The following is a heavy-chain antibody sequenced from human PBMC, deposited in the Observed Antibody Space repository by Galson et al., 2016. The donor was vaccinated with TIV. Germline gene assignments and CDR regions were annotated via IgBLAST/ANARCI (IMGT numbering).Heavy chain of an antibody. Sequence: SLRLSCAASGFTFSSFAVSWVRQAPGKGLEWVSGISAGGGRTNYADSVKGRFTISRDNPKNTLYLQMSSLRAEDTAVYFCAKMDSSGFDYVRRFDFWGPGTLATVSS. CDR1: GFTFSSFA. CDR2: ISAGGGRT. CDR3: AKMDSSGFDYVRRFDF. D-gene: IGHD3-22*01. J-gene: IGHJ4*02. V-gene: IGHV3-23*01.